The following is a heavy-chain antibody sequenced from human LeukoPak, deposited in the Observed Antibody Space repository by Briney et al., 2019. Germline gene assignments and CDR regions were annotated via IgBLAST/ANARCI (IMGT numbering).Heavy chain of an antibody. J-gene: IGHJ5*02. Sequence: GGSLRLSCAASGFTFSSYAMSWVRQAPGKGLEWVSDISGSGGSTYYADSVKGRFTISRDNSKNTLYLQMNSLRAEDTAVYYCAKVAPDIVVVVAAIQGWFDPWGQGTLVTVSS. V-gene: IGHV3-23*01. D-gene: IGHD2-15*01. CDR3: AKVAPDIVVVVAAIQGWFDP. CDR2: ISGSGGST. CDR1: GFTFSSYA.